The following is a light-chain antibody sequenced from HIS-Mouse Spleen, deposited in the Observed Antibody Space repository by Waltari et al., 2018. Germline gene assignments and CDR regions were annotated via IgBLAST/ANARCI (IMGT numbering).Light chain of an antibody. CDR2: DDS. V-gene: IGLV3-21*02. CDR3: QVWDSSSDRV. Sequence: SYVLTPPPSVSVAPGQTARITCGGNTIGSNSVHWYQQKPGQAPVLGACDDSDRPSGITERFSGSNSGNTATLTISRVEAGDEADYYCQVWDSSSDRVFGTGTKVTVL. CDR1: TIGSNS. J-gene: IGLJ1*01.